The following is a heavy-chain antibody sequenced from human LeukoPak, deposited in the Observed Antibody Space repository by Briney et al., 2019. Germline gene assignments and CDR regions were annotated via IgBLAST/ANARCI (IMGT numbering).Heavy chain of an antibody. J-gene: IGHJ4*02. V-gene: IGHV3-30-3*01. Sequence: GGSLRLSCAASGFTFSNYAMHWVRQAPGKGLEWVAVISYDGSNKYYADSVKGRFTISRDNSKNTLYLQMNSLRAEDTALYYCAKDHYVDIVAYAHFDYWGQGTLVTVSS. CDR2: ISYDGSNK. D-gene: IGHD5-12*01. CDR3: AKDHYVDIVAYAHFDY. CDR1: GFTFSNYA.